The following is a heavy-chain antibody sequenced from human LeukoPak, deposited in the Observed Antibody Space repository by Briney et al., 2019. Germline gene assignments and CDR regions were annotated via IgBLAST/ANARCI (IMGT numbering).Heavy chain of an antibody. D-gene: IGHD3-3*01. CDR3: AKDLPQYYDFWSGYYGGFDY. CDR1: GFTFEDYA. CDR2: ISGNGNNI. J-gene: IGHJ4*02. V-gene: IGHV3-43*02. Sequence: QPGGSLRLSCAASGFTFEDYAMHWVRQGPGKGLEWVSLISGNGNNIYYADSVKGRFTIPRDNSKNSLYLQMNSLRTEDTALYYCAKDLPQYYDFWSGYYGGFDYWGQGTLVTVSS.